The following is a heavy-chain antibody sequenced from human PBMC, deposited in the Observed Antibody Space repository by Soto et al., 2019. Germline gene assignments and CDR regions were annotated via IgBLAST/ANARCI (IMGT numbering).Heavy chain of an antibody. CDR1: GYTFTIYG. CDR3: ARDPGYYDSSGYYQARRAFDI. CDR2: ISAYNGNT. Sequence: ASLKVSCKASGYTFTIYGISWVRQAPGQGLEWMGWISAYNGNTNYAQKLQGRVTMTTDTSTSTAYMELRSLRSDDTAVYYCARDPGYYDSSGYYQARRAFDIWG. J-gene: IGHJ3*02. D-gene: IGHD3-22*01. V-gene: IGHV1-18*01.